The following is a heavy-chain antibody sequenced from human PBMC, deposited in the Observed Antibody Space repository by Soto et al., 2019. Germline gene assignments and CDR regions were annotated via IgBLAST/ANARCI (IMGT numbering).Heavy chain of an antibody. Sequence: SGPTLVHPTQTLTLTCTFSGFSPITTGVGVGCIRQPPGQSLEWLALIYWDDDKRYNPSLNSRLTITKDTSKNQVVLAMTNMDPVDTATYYCVQSRCGGDCLQSYSSHSYYGLDVWGQGT. V-gene: IGHV2-5*02. D-gene: IGHD2-21*02. CDR2: IYWDDDK. CDR3: VQSRCGGDCLQSYSSHSYYGLDV. CDR1: GFSPITTGVG. J-gene: IGHJ6*02.